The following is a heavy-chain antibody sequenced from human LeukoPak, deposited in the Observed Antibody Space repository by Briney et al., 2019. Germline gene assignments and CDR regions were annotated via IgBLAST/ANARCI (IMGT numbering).Heavy chain of an antibody. V-gene: IGHV1-69*04. CDR2: IIPFLGIA. Sequence: HGASVKVSCKASGGTFSSYAISWVRQAPGQGLEWMGRIIPFLGIANYAQKFQGRVTITADKSTSTAYMELSSLRSEDTAVYYCARESRGNIVVQDYWGQGTLVTVSS. J-gene: IGHJ4*02. CDR1: GGTFSSYA. CDR3: ARESRGNIVVQDY. D-gene: IGHD2-2*01.